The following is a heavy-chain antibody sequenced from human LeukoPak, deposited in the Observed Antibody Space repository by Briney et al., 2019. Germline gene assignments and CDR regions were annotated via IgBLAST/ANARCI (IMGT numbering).Heavy chain of an antibody. J-gene: IGHJ4*02. D-gene: IGHD1-26*01. Sequence: SETLSLTCTVSGVSLSSDYWSWIRQPPGKGLEWIGSIYYSGSTNYNPSRKSRVTISVDTSKNQFSLKLSSVTAADTAVYYSARQKDSGTYPFDYWGQGTLVTVSS. CDR2: IYYSGST. CDR3: ARQKDSGTYPFDY. CDR1: GVSLSSDY. V-gene: IGHV4-59*08.